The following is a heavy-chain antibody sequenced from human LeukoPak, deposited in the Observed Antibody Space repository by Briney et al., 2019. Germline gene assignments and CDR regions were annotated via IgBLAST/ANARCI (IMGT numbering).Heavy chain of an antibody. CDR1: GFTVSSNY. Sequence: QSGGSLRLSCAASGFTVSSNYMSWVRQAPGKGLEWVSVIYSGGSTYYADSVKGRFTISRDNSKNTLYLQMNSLRAEDTAVYYCARVHDSSGYYYDYWGQGTLVTVSS. CDR2: IYSGGST. V-gene: IGHV3-66*01. J-gene: IGHJ4*02. D-gene: IGHD3-22*01. CDR3: ARVHDSSGYYYDY.